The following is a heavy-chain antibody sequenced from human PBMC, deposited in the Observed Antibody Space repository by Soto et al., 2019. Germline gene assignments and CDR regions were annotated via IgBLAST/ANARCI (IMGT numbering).Heavy chain of an antibody. D-gene: IGHD3-3*01. J-gene: IGHJ6*03. CDR2: INPNSGGT. CDR1: GYTFTGYY. Sequence: GASVKVSCKASGYTFTGYYMHWVRQAPGQGLEWMGWINPNSGGTNYAQKFQGWVTMTRDTSISTAYMELSRLRSDDTAVYYCARGGGGEYYDFWSGYLWEYDYYYMDVWGKGTTVTVSS. V-gene: IGHV1-2*04. CDR3: ARGGGGEYYDFWSGYLWEYDYYYMDV.